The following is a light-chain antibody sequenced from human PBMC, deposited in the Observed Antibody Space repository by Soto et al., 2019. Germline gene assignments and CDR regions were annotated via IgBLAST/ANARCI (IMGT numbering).Light chain of an antibody. CDR3: QQRRDLPYT. Sequence: EIVLTQSPDTLSLSPGERATLSCRASQSVSSYLAWYQQKPGQAPRLLIYDASNRATGIPARFSGSGSGSDFSLTSISLEPEDFSFYYCQQRRDLPYTFVQGTKLEIK. CDR1: QSVSSY. CDR2: DAS. V-gene: IGKV3-11*01. J-gene: IGKJ2*01.